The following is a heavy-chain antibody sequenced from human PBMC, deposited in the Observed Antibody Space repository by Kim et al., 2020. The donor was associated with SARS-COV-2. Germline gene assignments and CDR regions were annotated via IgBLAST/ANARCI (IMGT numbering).Heavy chain of an antibody. CDR1: GYSFSNYW. V-gene: IGHV5-51*01. CDR2: IYPGDSDT. J-gene: IGHJ4*02. Sequence: GESLKISCKGSGYSFSNYWIAWVRQMPGKGLEWMGIIYPGDSDTRYSPSFQGQVTISADKSISTAYLQWSSLKASDTATYYCASLNGSGTSSVFDSWGQGTLVTVSS. CDR3: ASLNGSGTSSVFDS. D-gene: IGHD3-10*01.